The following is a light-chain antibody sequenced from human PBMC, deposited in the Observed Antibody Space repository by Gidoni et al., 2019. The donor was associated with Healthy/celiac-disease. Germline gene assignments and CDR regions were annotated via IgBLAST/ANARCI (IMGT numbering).Light chain of an antibody. CDR2: DAS. Sequence: DIQMTQSPSTLSASVGDRVTITCRASQSISSHLAWYQQKPGKAPKLLIYDASSLESGVPSRFSGSGSGTEFTLTISSLQPDDFATYYCQQYNSYSYTFGQRTKLEIK. CDR3: QQYNSYSYT. CDR1: QSISSH. J-gene: IGKJ2*01. V-gene: IGKV1-5*01.